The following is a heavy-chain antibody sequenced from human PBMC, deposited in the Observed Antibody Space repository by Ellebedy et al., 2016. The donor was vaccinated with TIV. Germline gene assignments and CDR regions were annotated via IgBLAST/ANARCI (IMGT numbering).Heavy chain of an antibody. J-gene: IGHJ4*02. D-gene: IGHD1-26*01. V-gene: IGHV4-59*01. Sequence: MPSETLSLTCTVSGGSISSYYWSWIRQPPGKGLEWIGYIYYSGSTNYNPSLKSRVTISVDTSKNQFSLKLSSVTAADPAVYYCARDFSGSYWDYWGQGTLVTVSS. CDR3: ARDFSGSYWDY. CDR2: IYYSGST. CDR1: GGSISSYY.